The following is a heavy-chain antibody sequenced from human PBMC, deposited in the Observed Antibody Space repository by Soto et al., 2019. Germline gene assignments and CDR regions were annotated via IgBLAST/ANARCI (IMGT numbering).Heavy chain of an antibody. CDR1: GYDFTTYG. D-gene: IGHD1-1*01. Sequence: QVHLEQSGAEVKKPGASVKVSCKGSGYDFTTYGITWVRQAPGQGLEWMAWISAHNGNTDYAQKLQGRVTVTRDTSTSTAYMELRSLRSDDTAVYYCARGRYGDYWGQGAQVTVSS. V-gene: IGHV1-18*01. J-gene: IGHJ4*02. CDR2: ISAHNGNT. CDR3: ARGRYGDY.